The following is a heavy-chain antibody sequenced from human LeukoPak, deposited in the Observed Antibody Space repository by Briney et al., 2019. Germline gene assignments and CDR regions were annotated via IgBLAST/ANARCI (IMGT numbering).Heavy chain of an antibody. J-gene: IGHJ5*02. Sequence: GESLKISCKGSGYSFTSYWIGWVRQMPGKGVEWMGIIYPGDSDTRYSPSFQGQVTISADKSISTAYLQWSSLKASDTAMYYCARLQTHETTVTTSWFGPWGQGTLVTVSS. CDR2: IYPGDSDT. D-gene: IGHD4-17*01. V-gene: IGHV5-51*01. CDR3: ARLQTHETTVTTSWFGP. CDR1: GYSFTSYW.